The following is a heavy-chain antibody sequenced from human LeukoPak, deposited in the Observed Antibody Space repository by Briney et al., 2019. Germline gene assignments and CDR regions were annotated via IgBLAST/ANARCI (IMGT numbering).Heavy chain of an antibody. J-gene: IGHJ6*03. V-gene: IGHV3-23*01. Sequence: GGSLTPSRAPSGSTFSTYSMRCVRQAPGKWMEWVSSLSGSGGSTYDADSVKGRFTISRDNSKNTLYLQMNSLRAEDAAVYYCAKAAYYYYMDVWGKGTTVTVSS. CDR3: AKAAYYYYMDV. CDR1: GSTFSTYS. CDR2: LSGSGGST.